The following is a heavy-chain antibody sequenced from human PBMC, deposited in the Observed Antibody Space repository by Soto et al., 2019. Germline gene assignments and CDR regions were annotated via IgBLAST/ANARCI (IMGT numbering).Heavy chain of an antibody. V-gene: IGHV4-34*01. CDR1: GGSFSGYY. CDR2: INHSGST. J-gene: IGHJ4*02. D-gene: IGHD3-3*01. Sequence: PSETLSLTCAVYGGSFSGYYWSWTRQPPGKGLEWIGEINHSGSTNYNPSLKSRVTISVDTSKNQFSLKLSSVTAADTAVYYCARGGYDYWSGYPTGYFDYWGQGTLVTVSS. CDR3: ARGGYDYWSGYPTGYFDY.